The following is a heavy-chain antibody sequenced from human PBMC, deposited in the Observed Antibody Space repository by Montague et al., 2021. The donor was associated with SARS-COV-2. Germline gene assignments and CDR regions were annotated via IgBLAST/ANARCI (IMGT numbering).Heavy chain of an antibody. D-gene: IGHD1-26*01. CDR2: IYYSGSS. V-gene: IGHV4-31*03. CDR3: ASQSGSYYNYFDL. Sequence: TLSLTCSVSGGSISSANYYWSWIRQHPGKGLEFIGYIYYSGSSFYNPSLKSRLTISVDTSKKRFSLRLSSVTAADTAIYFCASQSGSYYNYFDLWGQGTLVTVSS. CDR1: GGSISSANYY. J-gene: IGHJ4*02.